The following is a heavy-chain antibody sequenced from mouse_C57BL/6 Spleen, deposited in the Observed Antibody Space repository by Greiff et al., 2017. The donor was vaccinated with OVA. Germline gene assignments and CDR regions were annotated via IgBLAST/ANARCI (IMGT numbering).Heavy chain of an antibody. J-gene: IGHJ3*01. CDR2: IWRGGST. Sequence: VKLVESGPGLVQPSQSLSITCTVSGFSLTSYGVHWVRQSPGKGLEWLGVIWRGGSTDYNAAFMSRLSITKDNSKSQVFFKMNSLQADDTAIYYCAKDYYGSSGDSAYWGQGTLVTVSA. D-gene: IGHD1-1*01. CDR1: GFSLTSYG. V-gene: IGHV2-5*01. CDR3: AKDYYGSSGDSAY.